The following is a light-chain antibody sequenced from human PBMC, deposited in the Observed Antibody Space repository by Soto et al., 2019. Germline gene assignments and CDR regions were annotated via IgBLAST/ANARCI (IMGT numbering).Light chain of an antibody. Sequence: QLVLTQPPSASGTPGQRVTISCSGSSSNIGDYHVHWYQQLPGAAPKVLIHSSHQRPSGVPDRFSGSKSGTSASLAISGLQSEDEADYYGAAWDDSLNGVVFGGGTKVTVL. J-gene: IGLJ2*01. CDR2: SSH. CDR3: AAWDDSLNGVV. CDR1: SSNIGDYH. V-gene: IGLV1-44*01.